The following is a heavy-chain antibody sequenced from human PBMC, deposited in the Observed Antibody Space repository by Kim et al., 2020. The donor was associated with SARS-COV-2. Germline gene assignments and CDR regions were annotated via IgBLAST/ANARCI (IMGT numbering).Heavy chain of an antibody. V-gene: IGHV4-59*01. CDR2: IYYSGST. Sequence: SETLSLTCTVSGGSISSYYWSWIRQPPGKGLEWIGYIYYSGSTNYNPSLKSRVTISVDTSKNQFSLKLSSVTAADTAVYYCARDGYYDSSGYPVPLSRDAFGIWGQGTMVTVSS. CDR3: ARDGYYDSSGYPVPLSRDAFGI. J-gene: IGHJ3*02. D-gene: IGHD3-22*01. CDR1: GGSISSYY.